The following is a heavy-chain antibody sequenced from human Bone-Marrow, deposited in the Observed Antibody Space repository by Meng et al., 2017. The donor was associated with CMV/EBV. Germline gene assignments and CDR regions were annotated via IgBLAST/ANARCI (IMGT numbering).Heavy chain of an antibody. CDR1: ADSSGSYD. Sequence: ADSSGSYDWSWIRQPPGKGLEWIGYIYYSRGTNDNPYLKSRVTISVDTSKNQFSLKLSSVTAADTAVYYCARAPNYDILTGYYFDYWGQGTLVTVSS. D-gene: IGHD3-9*01. CDR2: IYYSRGT. CDR3: ARAPNYDILTGYYFDY. V-gene: IGHV4-61*01. J-gene: IGHJ4*02.